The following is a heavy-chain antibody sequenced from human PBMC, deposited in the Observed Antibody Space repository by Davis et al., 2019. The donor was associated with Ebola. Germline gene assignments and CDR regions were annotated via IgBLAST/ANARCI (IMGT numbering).Heavy chain of an antibody. J-gene: IGHJ3*02. D-gene: IGHD3-22*01. V-gene: IGHV3-23*01. CDR2: ISRDGGST. CDR3: AKEYFDSTGYGLDAFDI. Sequence: PGGSLRLSCAASGFTFNNYGVSWVRQAPGKGLEWVSAISRDGGSTFYADSVKGRFTVSRDNSNNTLSLQMNSLRVEDTAIYYCAKEYFDSTGYGLDAFDIWGQGTVVTVSP. CDR1: GFTFNNYG.